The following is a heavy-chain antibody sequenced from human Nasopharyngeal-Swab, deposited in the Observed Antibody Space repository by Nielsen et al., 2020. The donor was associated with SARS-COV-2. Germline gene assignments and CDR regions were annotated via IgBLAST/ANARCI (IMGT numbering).Heavy chain of an antibody. V-gene: IGHV3-30*03. CDR1: GFTFSSYG. CDR3: ARDPSSGWYFTELY. D-gene: IGHD6-19*01. J-gene: IGHJ4*02. Sequence: SLRLSCAASGFTFSSYGMHWVRQAPGKGLEWVAVISYDGSNKYYADSVKGRFTISRDNSKNTLYLQMNSLRAEDTAVYYCARDPSSGWYFTELYWGQGTLVTVSS. CDR2: ISYDGSNK.